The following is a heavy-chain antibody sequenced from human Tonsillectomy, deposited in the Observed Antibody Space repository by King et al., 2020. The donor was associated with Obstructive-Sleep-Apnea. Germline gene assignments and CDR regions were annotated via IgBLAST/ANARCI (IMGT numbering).Heavy chain of an antibody. CDR2: INTNTGNP. Sequence: VQLVESGSELKKPGASVTVSCKASGYTFTSYAMNWVRQAPGQGLEWMGWINTNTGNPTYAQGFTGRFVFSLDTSVSTAYLQISSLKAEDTAVYYCARIYCSSTSCYYYYYYGMDVWGQGTTVTVSS. V-gene: IGHV7-4-1*02. CDR1: GYTFTSYA. CDR3: ARIYCSSTSCYYYYYYGMDV. J-gene: IGHJ6*02. D-gene: IGHD2-2*01.